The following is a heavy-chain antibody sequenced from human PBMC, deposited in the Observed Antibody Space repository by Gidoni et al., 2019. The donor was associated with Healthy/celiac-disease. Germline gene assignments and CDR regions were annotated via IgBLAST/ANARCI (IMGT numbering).Heavy chain of an antibody. CDR2: ISGSGGST. CDR3: AKPGLPPKGIAAADYYYYYYMDV. Sequence: EVQLLESGGGLVQPGGSLRLSCAAAGFTFSSYALSWVRQAPGKGLEWVSAISGSGGSTYYADSVKGRFTISRDNSKNTLYLQMNSLRAEDTAVYYCAKPGLPPKGIAAADYYYYYYMDVWGKGTTVTVSS. J-gene: IGHJ6*03. D-gene: IGHD6-13*01. CDR1: GFTFSSYA. V-gene: IGHV3-23*01.